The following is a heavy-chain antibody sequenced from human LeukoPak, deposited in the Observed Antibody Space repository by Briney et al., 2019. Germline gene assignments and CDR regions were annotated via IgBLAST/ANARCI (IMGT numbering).Heavy chain of an antibody. V-gene: IGHV4-59*12. J-gene: IGHJ4*02. CDR3: ARGPDY. CDR1: GGSISGYY. Sequence: SETLSLTRTVSGGSISGYYRSWIRQPPGKRLEWIGYINYSGSTNYNPSLKSRVTISVDTSKNQFSLKLSSVTAADTAVYYCARGPDYWGQGTLVTVSS. CDR2: INYSGST.